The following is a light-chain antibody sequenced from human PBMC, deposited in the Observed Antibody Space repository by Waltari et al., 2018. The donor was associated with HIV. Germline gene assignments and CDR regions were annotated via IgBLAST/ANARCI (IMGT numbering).Light chain of an antibody. V-gene: IGLV1-51*01. CDR3: GTWDNSLRAGV. CDR1: RFNIGRHH. CDR2: NTN. Sequence: QALLTQPPSVSAAPGPKVSISLPGTRFNIGRHHLSLYQQLPGRAPKLLIYNTNERPSGIPDRFSGSVSDTSATLGITGLQTGDEADYYCGTWDNSLRAGVFGGGTKLTVL. J-gene: IGLJ2*01.